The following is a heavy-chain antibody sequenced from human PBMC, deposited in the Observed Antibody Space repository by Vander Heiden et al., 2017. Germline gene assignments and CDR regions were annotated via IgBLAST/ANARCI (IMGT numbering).Heavy chain of an antibody. CDR2: IFPIFGTA. J-gene: IGHJ6*02. Sequence: QVQLVQSGAEVKKPGSSVKVSCKASGGTFSSYASSGVRQDPGQGLDWMGGIFPIFGTANYAQTFQGKVTIPADEPTSTAYMELSSLRSEDTAVYYCARVPTYYYGSGSYYTGGMDVWGQGTTVTVSS. CDR1: GGTFSSYA. D-gene: IGHD3-10*01. CDR3: ARVPTYYYGSGSYYTGGMDV. V-gene: IGHV1-69*01.